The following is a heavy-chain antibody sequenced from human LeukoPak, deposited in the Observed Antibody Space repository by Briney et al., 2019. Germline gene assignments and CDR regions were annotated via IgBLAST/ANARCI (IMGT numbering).Heavy chain of an antibody. CDR2: IKSKTDGGTA. D-gene: IGHD6-13*01. V-gene: IGHV3-15*01. J-gene: IGHJ4*02. CDR1: GFTFTNAW. Sequence: GGSLRLSCAASGFTFTNAWMTWVRQAPGKGLEWVGLIKSKTDGGTADYAAPVKGRFTISRDDSKNTLYLQMNSLKTEDTAVYYCTTDFPPGIAAAGHFDYWGQGTLVTVSS. CDR3: TTDFPPGIAAAGHFDY.